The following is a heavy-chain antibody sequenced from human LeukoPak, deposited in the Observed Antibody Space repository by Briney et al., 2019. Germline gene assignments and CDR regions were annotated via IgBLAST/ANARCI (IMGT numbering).Heavy chain of an antibody. D-gene: IGHD3-3*01. Sequence: ASVKVSCKASGYTFTSYGISWVRQAPGQGLEWMGWISAYNGNTNYAQKLQSRVTMTTDTSTSTAYMELRSLRSDDTAVYYCARVRDGITIFGVEFNWFDPWGQGTLVTVSS. CDR2: ISAYNGNT. CDR1: GYTFTSYG. J-gene: IGHJ5*02. CDR3: ARVRDGITIFGVEFNWFDP. V-gene: IGHV1-18*01.